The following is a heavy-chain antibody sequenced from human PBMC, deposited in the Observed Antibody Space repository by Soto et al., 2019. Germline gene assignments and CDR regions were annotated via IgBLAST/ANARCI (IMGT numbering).Heavy chain of an antibody. D-gene: IGHD1-26*01. J-gene: IGHJ4*02. CDR3: AKEDSGSSVFDY. CDR1: GFTFSSYG. V-gene: IGHV3-30*18. CDR2: ISYDGSNK. Sequence: QVQLVESGGGVVQPGRSLRLSCAASGFTFSSYGMHWVRQAPGKGLEWVAVISYDGSNKYYADSVKGRFTISRDNSKNTLYLQMNSLRAEDTAVYYCAKEDSGSSVFDYWGQGTLVTVSS.